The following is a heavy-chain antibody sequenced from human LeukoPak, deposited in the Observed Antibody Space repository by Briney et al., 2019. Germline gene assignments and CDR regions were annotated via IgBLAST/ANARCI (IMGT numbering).Heavy chain of an antibody. J-gene: IGHJ4*02. CDR1: GFTFSSYS. V-gene: IGHV3-21*01. Sequence: GGSLRLSCAASGFTFSSYSMNWVRQAPGKGLEWVSSISSSSSYIYYADSVKGRFTVSRDNPKNSLYLQMNSLRAEDTAVYYCARDLLMGILDYWGQGTLVTVSS. CDR2: ISSSSSYI. CDR3: ARDLLMGILDY. D-gene: IGHD2-8*01.